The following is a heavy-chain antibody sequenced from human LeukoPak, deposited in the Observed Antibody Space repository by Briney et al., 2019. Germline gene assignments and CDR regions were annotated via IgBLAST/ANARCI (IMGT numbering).Heavy chain of an antibody. CDR2: INPNTGDT. V-gene: IGHV1-2*02. D-gene: IGHD3-16*01. CDR1: GYTFTGYF. J-gene: IGHJ3*02. Sequence: ASVKVSCKASGYTFTGYFIHWVRQAPGQGFEWMGCINPNTGDTNYPQKFQGRVTMTRDTSISTAYMELSRLRSDDTAVYYCARDHKGDPGAFDIWGQGTMVTVSS. CDR3: ARDHKGDPGAFDI.